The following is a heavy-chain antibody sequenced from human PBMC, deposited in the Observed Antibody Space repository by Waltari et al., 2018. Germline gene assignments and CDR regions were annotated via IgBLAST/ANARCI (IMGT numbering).Heavy chain of an antibody. Sequence: QVRLQESGPGLVKPLETLSLRCTVSGYSITSYFWNWIRQPVGKGLEWIGYGRYTGDPKRNPSLKSRTTISVDTSGNQVSLKMTSVTAADTAVYYCARWDGSTRSFGDWGQGTLVTVSS. V-gene: IGHV4-59*08. CDR3: ARWDGSTRSFGD. J-gene: IGHJ4*02. D-gene: IGHD1-26*01. CDR1: GYSITSYF. CDR2: GRYTGDP.